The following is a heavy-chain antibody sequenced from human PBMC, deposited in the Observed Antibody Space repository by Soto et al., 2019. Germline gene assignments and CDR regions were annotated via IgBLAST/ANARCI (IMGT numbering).Heavy chain of an antibody. CDR2: IIPIFGTA. Sequence: QVQLVQSGAEVKKPGSSVKVSCKASGDTFSSYAISWVRQAPGQGLEWMGGIIPIFGTANYAQKFQGRVTITADESTSTAYMDLSSPRSDDTAVYYCARGVVPAANEEYYFDYWGQGTLVTVSS. J-gene: IGHJ4*02. D-gene: IGHD2-2*01. CDR3: ARGVVPAANEEYYFDY. CDR1: GDTFSSYA. V-gene: IGHV1-69*01.